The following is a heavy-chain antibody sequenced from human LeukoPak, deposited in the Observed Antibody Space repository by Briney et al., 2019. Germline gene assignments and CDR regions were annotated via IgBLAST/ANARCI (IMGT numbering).Heavy chain of an antibody. CDR2: IIPIFGTA. J-gene: IGHJ4*02. CDR1: GGTFISYA. V-gene: IGHV1-69*05. CDR3: AREGLGITGTELAVGYL. Sequence: ASVKVSCKASGGTFISYAISWVRQAPGQGLEWRGRIIPIFGTANYAQKFQGRVTITTDESTSTAYMELSSLRSEDTAVYYCAREGLGITGTELAVGYLWGQGTLVTVSS. D-gene: IGHD1-7*01.